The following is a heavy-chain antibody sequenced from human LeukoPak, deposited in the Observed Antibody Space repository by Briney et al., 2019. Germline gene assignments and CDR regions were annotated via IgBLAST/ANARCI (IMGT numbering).Heavy chain of an antibody. CDR3: EGHNYGGPFDY. V-gene: IGHV3-48*02. CDR1: GFTLSSYS. J-gene: IGHJ4*02. D-gene: IGHD4/OR15-4a*01. Sequence: PGGSLRLSCAASGFTLSSYSMNWVRQAPGKGLEWVSYISSSTNIYYADSVKGRFTISRDNAKNSLYLQMNSLRDEDTAVYYCEGHNYGGPFDYWGLGTVVTVSS. CDR2: ISSSTNI.